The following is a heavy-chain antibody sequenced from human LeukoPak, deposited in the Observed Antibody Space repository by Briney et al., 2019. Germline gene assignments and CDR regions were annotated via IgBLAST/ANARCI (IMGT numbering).Heavy chain of an antibody. J-gene: IGHJ4*02. CDR2: INHSGST. Sequence: PSETLSLTCAVYGGSFSGYYWSWIRQPPGKGLEWIGEINHSGSTNYNPSLKSRVTISVDTSKNQFSLKLSSVTAADTAVYYCAREANTVTTLDYWGQGTLVTVSS. D-gene: IGHD4-17*01. CDR1: GGSFSGYY. V-gene: IGHV4-34*01. CDR3: AREANTVTTLDY.